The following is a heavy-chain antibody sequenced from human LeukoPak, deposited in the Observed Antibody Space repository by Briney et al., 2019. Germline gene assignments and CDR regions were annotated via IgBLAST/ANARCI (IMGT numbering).Heavy chain of an antibody. CDR3: VKDLRDMWTFDY. V-gene: IGHV3-30*02. CDR1: GFTFSSFG. CDR2: ILYDEK. D-gene: IGHD2-21*01. J-gene: IGHJ4*02. Sequence: GGSLRLSCAASGFTFSSFGMHWVRQAPGKGLEWVALILYDEKYYADSVKGRFTISRDNSRNTLYLQMDSLRAEDTAVYYCVKDLRDMWTFDYWGQGTLVTVSS.